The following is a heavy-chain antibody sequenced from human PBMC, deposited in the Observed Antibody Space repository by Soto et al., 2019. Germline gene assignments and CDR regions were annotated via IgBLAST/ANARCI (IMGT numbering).Heavy chain of an antibody. Sequence: GASVKVSCKTSGYTFTSYDINWVRQATGQGLEWMGWMNPNSGNTGYAQKFQGRVTMTRNTSISTAYMELSSLRSEDTAVYYCARFPGYYYYYYRDVWGKGTTVTVSS. CDR1: GYTFTSYD. CDR3: ARFPGYYYYYYRDV. CDR2: MNPNSGNT. V-gene: IGHV1-8*01. J-gene: IGHJ6*03.